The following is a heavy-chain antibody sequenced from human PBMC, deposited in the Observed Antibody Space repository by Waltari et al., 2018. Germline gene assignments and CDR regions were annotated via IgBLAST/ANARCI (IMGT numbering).Heavy chain of an antibody. J-gene: IGHJ5*02. D-gene: IGHD6-6*01. CDR3: AKGLGLGSSMSNWFDP. CDR2: ISGSGGST. V-gene: IGHV3-23*01. CDR1: GFTFSSYA. Sequence: EVQLLESGGGLVQPGGSLRLSCAASGFTFSSYAMSWVRQAPGKGLEWVSAISGSGGSTYYADSVKGWFTISRDNSKNTLYLQMNSLRAEDTAVYYCAKGLGLGSSMSNWFDPWGQGTLVTVSS.